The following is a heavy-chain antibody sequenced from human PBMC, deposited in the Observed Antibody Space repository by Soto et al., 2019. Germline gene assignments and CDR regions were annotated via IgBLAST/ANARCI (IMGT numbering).Heavy chain of an antibody. CDR1: GGTFSSYA. J-gene: IGHJ6*02. Sequence: QVQLVQSGAEVKKPGSSVKVSCKASGGTFSSYAISWVRQAPGQGLEWMGGIIPIFDTANYAQKFQGRVTXTXAXSXCTDYMELSSLRSEDTAVYYCARETGEAGNYYGMDVWGQGTTVTVSS. CDR3: ARETGEAGNYYGMDV. D-gene: IGHD7-27*01. CDR2: IIPIFDTA. V-gene: IGHV1-69*05.